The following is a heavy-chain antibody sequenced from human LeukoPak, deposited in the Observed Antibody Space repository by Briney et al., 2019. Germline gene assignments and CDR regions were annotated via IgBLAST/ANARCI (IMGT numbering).Heavy chain of an antibody. CDR1: GFIFSSYG. CDR2: INQDGSEK. J-gene: IGHJ3*02. V-gene: IGHV3-7*05. Sequence: GGSLRFSCAASGFIFSSYGMSWVRQAPGKGREWVANINQDGSEKYYVASVKGRFPISRDNAKNSLYLQMNSLRAEDTAVYYCASLDALYIWGQGTMVTVSS. CDR3: ASLDALYI.